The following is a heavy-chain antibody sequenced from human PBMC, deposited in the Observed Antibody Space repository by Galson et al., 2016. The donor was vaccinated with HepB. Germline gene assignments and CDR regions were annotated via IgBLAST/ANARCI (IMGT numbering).Heavy chain of an antibody. J-gene: IGHJ6*03. Sequence: SVKVSCKASGGTFSAFAINWVRQAPGQGLEWMGGIVPMFHKPDYAQKFKGRVTITADDSASTGYMEVNSLRSEDTAMYYRVRALREAVDQPEHDYYYYYYHLDVWGQGTAVTVSS. CDR3: VRALREAVDQPEHDYYYYYYHLDV. CDR1: GGTFSAFA. D-gene: IGHD6-19*01. CDR2: IVPMFHKP. V-gene: IGHV1-69*13.